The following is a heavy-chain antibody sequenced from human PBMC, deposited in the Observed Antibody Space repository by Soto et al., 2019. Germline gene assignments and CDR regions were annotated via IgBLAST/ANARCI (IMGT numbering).Heavy chain of an antibody. CDR1: GGSISSSSYY. CDR3: ARQWELLLAPGY. D-gene: IGHD1-26*01. Sequence: TLSLTCTVSGGSISSSSYYWGWIRQPPGKGLEWIGSIYYSGSTYYNPSLKSRVTISVDTSKNQFSLKLSSVTAADTAVYYCARQWELLLAPGYWGQGTLVTLL. J-gene: IGHJ4*02. CDR2: IYYSGST. V-gene: IGHV4-39*01.